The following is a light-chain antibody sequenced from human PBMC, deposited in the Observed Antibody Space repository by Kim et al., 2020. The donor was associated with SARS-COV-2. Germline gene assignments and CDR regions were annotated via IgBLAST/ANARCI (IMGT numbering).Light chain of an antibody. CDR1: NIGTKN. Sequence: VALGQTARIPCGGNNIGTKNVHWFQQKPGQAPVLVICGDSNRPSGIPERFSGSNSGNTATLTISRAQPGDEADYYCQVWDSSTGVFGGGTQLTVL. CDR2: GDS. V-gene: IGLV3-9*01. CDR3: QVWDSSTGV. J-gene: IGLJ3*02.